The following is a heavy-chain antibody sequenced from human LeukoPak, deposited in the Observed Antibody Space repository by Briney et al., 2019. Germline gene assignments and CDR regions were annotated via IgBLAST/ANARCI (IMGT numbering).Heavy chain of an antibody. Sequence: GGSLRLSCAASGFTLSGYFMSWVRQAPGKGLEWVSAISNNGGYTYYADSVQGRFTISRDNSKSTLCLQMNNLRAEDTAVYYCAKQLGYCSDGSCYFPYWGQGTLVTVSS. D-gene: IGHD2-15*01. CDR2: ISNNGGYT. CDR1: GFTLSGYF. CDR3: AKQLGYCSDGSCYFPY. V-gene: IGHV3-23*01. J-gene: IGHJ4*02.